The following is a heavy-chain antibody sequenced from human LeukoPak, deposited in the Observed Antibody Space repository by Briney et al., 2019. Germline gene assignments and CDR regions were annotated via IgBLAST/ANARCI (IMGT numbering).Heavy chain of an antibody. Sequence: SETLSLTCAVYGGSFSGYYWSWIRQPPGKGLEWIGEINHSGSTNYNPSLKSRVTISVDTSKNQFSLKLSSVTAADTAVYYCARVGYYGSGSYWPLYWGQGTLVPVSS. V-gene: IGHV4-34*01. D-gene: IGHD3-10*01. CDR1: GGSFSGYY. CDR2: INHSGST. J-gene: IGHJ4*02. CDR3: ARVGYYGSGSYWPLY.